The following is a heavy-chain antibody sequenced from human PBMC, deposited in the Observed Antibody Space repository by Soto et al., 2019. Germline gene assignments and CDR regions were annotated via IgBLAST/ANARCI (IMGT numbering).Heavy chain of an antibody. D-gene: IGHD3-16*01. CDR2: IRKKVNSYTT. Sequence: EMQLVESGGRLVQPGGSLRLSCAASGFILSVQYMDWVRQAPGKGLEWVGRIRKKVNSYTTEYAASVKGRFSISRDDSKSSLYLQMNSLKTEDTAVYYCARDLGGAPYVDLWGRGTLVTVSS. J-gene: IGHJ2*01. V-gene: IGHV3-72*01. CDR1: GFILSVQY. CDR3: ARDLGGAPYVDL.